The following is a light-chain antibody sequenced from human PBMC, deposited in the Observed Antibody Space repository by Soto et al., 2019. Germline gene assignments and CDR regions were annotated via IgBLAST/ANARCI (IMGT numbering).Light chain of an antibody. CDR3: QKLHNFPLT. CDR1: QGISSS. Sequence: DIQLTQSPSFLSASVGDRVTITCGASQGISSSLAWYQQKPGEAPRLLIYAASTLQSGVPSRFSGSGYGTEFTLTISSLQPDDFASYYCQKLHNFPLTFGQGTRLEV. V-gene: IGKV1-9*01. CDR2: AAS. J-gene: IGKJ5*01.